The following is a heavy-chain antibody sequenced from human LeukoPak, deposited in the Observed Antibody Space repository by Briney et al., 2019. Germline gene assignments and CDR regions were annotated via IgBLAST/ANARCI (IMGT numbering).Heavy chain of an antibody. CDR1: GFTVSSNY. CDR2: FYSGGNT. CDR3: ARTVTIGYFDY. D-gene: IGHD3-3*01. J-gene: IGHJ4*02. V-gene: IGHV3-53*01. Sequence: GGSLRLSCAASGFTVSSNYMSWVRQAPGKGLGWVSVFYSGGNTYYADSVKGRFTISRDNSKNTLYLQMNSLRAEDTAVYYCARTVTIGYFDYWGQGTLVTVSS.